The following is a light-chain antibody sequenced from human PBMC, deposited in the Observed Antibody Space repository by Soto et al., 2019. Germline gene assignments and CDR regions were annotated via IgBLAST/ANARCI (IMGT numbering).Light chain of an antibody. CDR3: QPYNDWPLT. CDR1: QGIGDT. J-gene: IGKJ4*01. Sequence: EVVIRQSPATLSLSPGEGAARACRASQGIGDTLAWYQHKPGQTPRLLIYDTSTRATGVPTRFSGSRSGAEFTLTINSLQSEEFAVYYCQPYNDWPLTVGGGTKVDIK. CDR2: DTS. V-gene: IGKV3-15*01.